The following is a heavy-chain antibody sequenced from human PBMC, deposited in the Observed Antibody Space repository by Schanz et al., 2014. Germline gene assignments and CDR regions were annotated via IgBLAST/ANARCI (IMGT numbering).Heavy chain of an antibody. CDR2: IGGSGDST. Sequence: EVQLLESGGGLVQPGGSLRLSCAASGFTFSDYYMSWVRQAPGKGLEWVSGIGGSGDSTHYADSVKGRFIISRDNSKNTLYLEMNRLRVDDTAVYYCSKDKQGSRSDDSWGLGTLVTVSS. CDR1: GFTFSDYY. V-gene: IGHV3-23*01. D-gene: IGHD2-15*01. CDR3: SKDKQGSRSDDS. J-gene: IGHJ5*01.